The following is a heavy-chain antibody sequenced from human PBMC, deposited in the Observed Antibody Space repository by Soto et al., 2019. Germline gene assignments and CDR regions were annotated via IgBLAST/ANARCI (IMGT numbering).Heavy chain of an antibody. Sequence: SETLSLTCTVSGGSISSYYWSWIRQPPGKGLEWIGYIYYSGSTNYNPSLKSRVTISVDTSKNQFSLKLSSVTAADTAVYYCARVEVHYYDSSGYYPDYFEYWGQGTLVTVSS. D-gene: IGHD3-22*01. CDR3: ARVEVHYYDSSGYYPDYFEY. V-gene: IGHV4-59*01. CDR2: IYYSGST. CDR1: GGSISSYY. J-gene: IGHJ4*02.